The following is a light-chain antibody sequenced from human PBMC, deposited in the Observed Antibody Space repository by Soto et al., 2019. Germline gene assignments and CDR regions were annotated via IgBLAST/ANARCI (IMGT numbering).Light chain of an antibody. CDR2: GAS. Sequence: ENVLTQSPGTLSLSPGEEATLSCRASQSVNNNYLAWYQQIPGQPPRLLIYGASSRATGIPDGFSGRGSGTDFTLTISRLEPEDFSVYYCQQYAIFPRTFGQGTKVEIK. CDR1: QSVNNNY. J-gene: IGKJ1*01. V-gene: IGKV3-20*01. CDR3: QQYAIFPRT.